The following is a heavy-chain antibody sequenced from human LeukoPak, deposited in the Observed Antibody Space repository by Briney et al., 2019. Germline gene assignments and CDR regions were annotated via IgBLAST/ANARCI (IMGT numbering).Heavy chain of an antibody. V-gene: IGHV3-21*01. D-gene: IGHD3-3*01. CDR3: ARSPLEYYDFWSGYLNYFDY. CDR1: GFTFSSYS. J-gene: IGHJ4*01. Sequence: GGSLRLSCAASGFTFSSYSMNWVRQAPGKGLEWVSSISSSSSYIYYADSVKGRFTISRDNAKNSLYLQMNSLRAEDTAVYYCARSPLEYYDFWSGYLNYFDYWAKEPWSPSPQ. CDR2: ISSSSSYI.